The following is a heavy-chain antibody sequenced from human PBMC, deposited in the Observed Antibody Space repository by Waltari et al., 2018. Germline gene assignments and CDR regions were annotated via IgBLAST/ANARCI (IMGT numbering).Heavy chain of an antibody. D-gene: IGHD2-15*01. J-gene: IGHJ4*02. CDR2: IQRSAKT. V-gene: IGHV4-4*02. Sequence: QVLLQESGPRLVKPSGTLSLTCAVSGDSMTGNSWWGWVRQSPENGLEWIGQIQRSAKTHYNPPFESRVSVSMDMSNKQFSLTLTSAAATDTALYFCARDRGRGIYCDSWGQGILVTVSP. CDR3: ARDRGRGIYCDS. CDR1: GDSMTGNSW.